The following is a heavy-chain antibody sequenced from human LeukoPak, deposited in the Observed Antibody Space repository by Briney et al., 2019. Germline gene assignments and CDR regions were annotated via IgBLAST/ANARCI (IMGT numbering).Heavy chain of an antibody. CDR2: IYHSGST. CDR1: GGSISSGGYS. J-gene: IGHJ4*02. D-gene: IGHD1-26*01. Sequence: PSETLSLTCAVSGGSISSGGYSWSWIRQPPGKGLEWIGYIYHSGSTYHNPSLKSRVTISVDRSKNQFSLKLSSVTAADTAVYYCARVWGGSYFDYWGQGTLVTVSS. CDR3: ARVWGGSYFDY. V-gene: IGHV4-30-2*01.